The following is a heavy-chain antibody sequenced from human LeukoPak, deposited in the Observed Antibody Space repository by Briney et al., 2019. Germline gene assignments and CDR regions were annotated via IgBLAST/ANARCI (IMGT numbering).Heavy chain of an antibody. D-gene: IGHD3-22*01. V-gene: IGHV4-61*09. Sequence: SQTLSLTCTVSGGSISSGSYYWSWIRQPAGKGLEWIGEIYHSGSTNYNPSLKSRVTISVDKSKNQFSLKLSSVTAADTAVYYCATYYYDSSGQWGWFDPWGQGTLVTVSS. J-gene: IGHJ5*02. CDR3: ATYYYDSSGQWGWFDP. CDR1: GGSISSGSYY. CDR2: IYHSGST.